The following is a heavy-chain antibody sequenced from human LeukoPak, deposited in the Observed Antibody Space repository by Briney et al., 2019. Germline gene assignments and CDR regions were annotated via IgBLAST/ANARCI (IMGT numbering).Heavy chain of an antibody. V-gene: IGHV1-18*01. Sequence: ASVKVSCKASGYTFTSYGISWVRQAPGQGLEWMGWISAYNGNTNYAQKLQGRVTMTTDTSTSTAYMELRSLRSDDTAVYYCARGSVPSSHWNFPLYYYYYMDVWGKGTTVTVSS. CDR2: ISAYNGNT. CDR3: ARGSVPSSHWNFPLYYYYYMDV. CDR1: GYTFTSYG. J-gene: IGHJ6*03. D-gene: IGHD1-7*01.